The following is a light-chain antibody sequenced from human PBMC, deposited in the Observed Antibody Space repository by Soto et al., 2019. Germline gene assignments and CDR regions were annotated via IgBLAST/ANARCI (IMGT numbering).Light chain of an antibody. V-gene: IGLV2-14*01. CDR2: DVS. CDR3: GSYTSSSTLVV. Sequence: QSALTQPASVYGAPGQSITISCTGTSSDVGGYNYVSWYQQHLGKAPKLMIYDVSNRPSGVSNRFSGSKSGNTASLTISGLQAEDEADYYCGSYTSSSTLVVFGTGTKVTVL. CDR1: SSDVGGYNY. J-gene: IGLJ1*01.